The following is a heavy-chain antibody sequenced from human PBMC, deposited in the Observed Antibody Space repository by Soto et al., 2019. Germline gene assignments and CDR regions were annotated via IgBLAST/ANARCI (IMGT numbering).Heavy chain of an antibody. CDR1: GYTFRSYA. V-gene: IGHV1-3*01. J-gene: IGHJ4*02. CDR2: INADTGNT. D-gene: IGHD3-3*01. CDR3: ARDPRGYHFWSSYPDY. Sequence: ASVKVSCKTSGYTFRSYAMHWMRQAPGQRPEWVGWINADTGNTKYSQNFQGRVTITRDISARTAYMELSSLRSEDTAVYYCARDPRGYHFWSSYPDYWGQGTLVTVSS.